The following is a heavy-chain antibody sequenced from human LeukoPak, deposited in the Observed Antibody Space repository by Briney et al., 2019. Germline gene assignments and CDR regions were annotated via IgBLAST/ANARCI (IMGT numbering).Heavy chain of an antibody. CDR1: GYTFTAYL. D-gene: IGHD4-23*01. CDR2: INPNGGGT. J-gene: IGHJ3*02. Sequence: EASVKVSCKASGYTFTAYLMHWVRQAPGQGPEWMAWINPNGGGTNYAEKFQGRVTMTRDTSISTAYMELSRLSSDDTAIYYCARDSVYYGGPGAPDIWGQGTMATVSS. CDR3: ARDSVYYGGPGAPDI. V-gene: IGHV1-2*02.